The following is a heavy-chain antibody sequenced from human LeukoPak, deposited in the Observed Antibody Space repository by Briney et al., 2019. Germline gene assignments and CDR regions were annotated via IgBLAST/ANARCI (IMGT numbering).Heavy chain of an antibody. CDR1: GVTFSSYW. CDR2: IKQDGSEK. D-gene: IGHD4-17*01. CDR3: ASPQEGYGDYVGFDY. J-gene: IGHJ4*02. Sequence: GGSLRLSCAASGVTFSSYWMSWVRQAPGKGLEWVANIKQDGSEKYYVDSVKGRFTISRNNAKNSLYLQMNSLRAGDTAVYYCASPQEGYGDYVGFDYWGQGTLVTVSS. V-gene: IGHV3-7*01.